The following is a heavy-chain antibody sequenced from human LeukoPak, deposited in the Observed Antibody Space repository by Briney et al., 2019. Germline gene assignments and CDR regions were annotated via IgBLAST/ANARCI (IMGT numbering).Heavy chain of an antibody. CDR1: GGSISRSSYY. Sequence: SETLSLTCTVSGGSISRSSYYWGWIRQPPGKGLEWIGSIYYSGSTYYNPSLKSRVTISVDTSKNQFSLKLSSVTAADTAVYYCARAGYDILTGYPDAFDIWGQGTMVTVSS. CDR3: ARAGYDILTGYPDAFDI. V-gene: IGHV4-39*07. J-gene: IGHJ3*02. D-gene: IGHD3-9*01. CDR2: IYYSGST.